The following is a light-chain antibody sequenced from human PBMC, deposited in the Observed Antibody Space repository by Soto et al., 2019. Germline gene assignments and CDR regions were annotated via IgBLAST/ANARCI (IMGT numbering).Light chain of an antibody. V-gene: IGKV1-5*03. J-gene: IGKJ1*01. CDR1: QSIGSC. Sequence: EILMTQSPATLSVSPGERVNLTCRASQSIGSCLAWYQQKPGQAPKVLIYKASNIESGVPSRFSGSGSETEFTLTISSLQPDDFATYYCQQYNNYSWTFGQGTKVDIK. CDR2: KAS. CDR3: QQYNNYSWT.